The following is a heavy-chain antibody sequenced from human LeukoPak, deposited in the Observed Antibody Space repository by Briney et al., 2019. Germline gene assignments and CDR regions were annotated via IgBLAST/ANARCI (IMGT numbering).Heavy chain of an antibody. V-gene: IGHV4-34*01. CDR2: INHSVCT. CDR1: GGSFSGYY. J-gene: IGHJ4*02. Sequence: SETLSLTCAVYGGSFSGYYWSWIRQPPGKGLEWIGEINHSVCTNYNPSLKVRVTISVDTSNNQFSLKLSSVTAADTAVYYCASLSAAGSSYWGQRTLVTVSS. CDR3: ASLSAAGSSY. D-gene: IGHD6-13*01.